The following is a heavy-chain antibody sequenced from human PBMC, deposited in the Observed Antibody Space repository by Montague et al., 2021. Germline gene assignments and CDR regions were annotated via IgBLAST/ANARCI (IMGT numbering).Heavy chain of an antibody. V-gene: IGHV4-59*02. CDR3: GRDYWGSIDY. J-gene: IGHJ4*01. Sequence: SETLSLTCSVSGGSVNGYDWRWIRQPTGKGLGWIGYIRSGGSPNYNPSFKSRLAISIDRSRNQFSLELSFVSAADTAIYFCGRDYWGSIDYWGHGILVTV. D-gene: IGHD7-27*01. CDR1: GGSVNGYD. CDR2: IRSGGSP.